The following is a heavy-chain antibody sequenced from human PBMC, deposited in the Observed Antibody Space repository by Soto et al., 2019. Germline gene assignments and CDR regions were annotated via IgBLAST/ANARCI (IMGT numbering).Heavy chain of an antibody. Sequence: SETLSLTTTAFIGAVRRYYGGWIRQPPGKGLEWIGSIYYGXSSNYNPALKSRVTISVDTPKNQFSLKLSSVAAADTAVYYCEREPRCGGDCYDAFDIMGQGTMVTVSS. J-gene: IGHJ3*02. CDR2: IYYGXSS. V-gene: IGHV4-59*02. CDR1: IGAVRRYY. CDR3: EREPRCGGDCYDAFDI. D-gene: IGHD2-21*02.